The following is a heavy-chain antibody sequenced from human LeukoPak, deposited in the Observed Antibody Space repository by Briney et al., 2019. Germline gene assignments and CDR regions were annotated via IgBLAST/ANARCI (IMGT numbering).Heavy chain of an antibody. J-gene: IGHJ3*02. CDR1: GGSISSYY. V-gene: IGHV4-59*01. D-gene: IGHD2-21*01. Sequence: PSESLSLTCTVSGGSISSYYWSWIRQPPGKGLEWIGCIYYSGSTNYNPSLKSRVTISVDTSKNQFSLKLSSVTAADTAVYYCARSVSWGLLVRDDAFDIWGQGTMVTVSS. CDR3: ARSVSWGLLVRDDAFDI. CDR2: IYYSGST.